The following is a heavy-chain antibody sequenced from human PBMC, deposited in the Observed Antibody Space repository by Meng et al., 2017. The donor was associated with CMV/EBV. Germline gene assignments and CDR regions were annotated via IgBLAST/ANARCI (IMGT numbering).Heavy chain of an antibody. CDR3: ARRYCSSTSCQRYFDY. V-gene: IGHV1-2*06. J-gene: IGHJ4*02. Sequence: ASVKVSCKASGYTFTGYYMHWVRQAPGQGLEWMGRINPNSGGTNYAQKFQGRVTMTRGTSISTAYMELSRLRSDDTAVYYCARRYCSSTSCQRYFDYWGQGTLVTVSS. CDR2: INPNSGGT. D-gene: IGHD2-2*01. CDR1: GYTFTGYY.